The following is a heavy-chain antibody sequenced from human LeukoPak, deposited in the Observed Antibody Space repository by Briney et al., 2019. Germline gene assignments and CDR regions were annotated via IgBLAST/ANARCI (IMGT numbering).Heavy chain of an antibody. Sequence: GGSLRLSCAASEFSVGSNYMTWVRQATGKGLEWVSGIGTAGDIYYPGSVKGRFTISRENAKNSLYLQMNSLRAEDTAVYYCAELGITMIGGVWGKGTTVTISS. CDR3: AELGITMIGGV. J-gene: IGHJ6*04. V-gene: IGHV3-13*01. D-gene: IGHD3-10*02. CDR1: EFSVGSNY. CDR2: IGTAGDI.